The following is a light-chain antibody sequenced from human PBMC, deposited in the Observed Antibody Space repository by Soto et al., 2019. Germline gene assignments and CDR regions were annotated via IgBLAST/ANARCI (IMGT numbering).Light chain of an antibody. Sequence: VMTQSPATLSVSPGGSATLSCRASQSIGDTLAWYQQKTGQAPRIVIHGESSRVTGLPDRFSGSGSGTDFTLTISSLQSDDFAVYYCQKYDNWPWTCGQGTKVDIK. CDR3: QKYDNWPWT. CDR1: QSIGDT. CDR2: GES. V-gene: IGKV3-15*01. J-gene: IGKJ1*01.